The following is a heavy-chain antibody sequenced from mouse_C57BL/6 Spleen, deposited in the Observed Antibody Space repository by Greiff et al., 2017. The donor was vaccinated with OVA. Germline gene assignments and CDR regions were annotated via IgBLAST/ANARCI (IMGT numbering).Heavy chain of an antibody. CDR2: IDPSDSYT. J-gene: IGHJ3*01. CDR1: GYTFTSYW. CDR3: ARGDGNYGWFAY. V-gene: IGHV1-69*01. D-gene: IGHD2-1*01. Sequence: QVQLQQPGAELVMPGASVKLSCKASGYTFTSYWMHWVKQRPGQGLEWIGEIDPSDSYTNYNQKFKGKSTLTVDKSSSTAYMQLGSLTSEDSAVYYCARGDGNYGWFAYWGQGTLVTVSA.